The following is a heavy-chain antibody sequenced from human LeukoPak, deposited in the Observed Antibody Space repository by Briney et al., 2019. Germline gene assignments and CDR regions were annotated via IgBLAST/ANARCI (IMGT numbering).Heavy chain of an antibody. D-gene: IGHD1-26*01. Sequence: PGGSLRLSCAASGFTFSSYGIHWVRQPPGKGLEWVAFIRFDGSHKYYADSVKGRFIISRDNSKNTMFLQMNDQRAEDTGVYYCAKKDLPTGSYTPFDHWGRGTLVTVSS. CDR2: IRFDGSHK. CDR1: GFTFSSYG. J-gene: IGHJ4*02. V-gene: IGHV3-30*02. CDR3: AKKDLPTGSYTPFDH.